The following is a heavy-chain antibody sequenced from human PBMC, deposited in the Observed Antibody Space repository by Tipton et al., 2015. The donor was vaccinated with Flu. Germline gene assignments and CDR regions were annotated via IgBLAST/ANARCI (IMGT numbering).Heavy chain of an antibody. Sequence: VQLVQSGGGLVQPGGSLRLSCAASGFTFSSYWMSWVRQAPGKGLEWVANIKQDGSEKYYVDSVKGRFTISRDNAENSLYLQMNSLRAEDTAVYYCARAMSGYCSSTSCYLYYFDYWGQGTLVTVSS. CDR3: ARAMSGYCSSTSCYLYYFDY. J-gene: IGHJ4*02. V-gene: IGHV3-7*01. CDR1: GFTFSSYW. CDR2: IKQDGSEK. D-gene: IGHD2-2*01.